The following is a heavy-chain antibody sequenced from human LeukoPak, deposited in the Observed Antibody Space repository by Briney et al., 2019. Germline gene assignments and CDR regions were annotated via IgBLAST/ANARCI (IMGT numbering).Heavy chain of an antibody. V-gene: IGHV3-48*01. CDR1: GFTFSSYS. Sequence: GGSLRLSCAASGFTFSSYSMNWVRQAPGKGLEWVSYISSSSSTIYYADSVQGRFTISRDNAKNSLYLQMNSLRAEDTAVYYCARGPYCSSTSCHSYPYYYMDVWGKGTTVTVSS. CDR3: ARGPYCSSTSCHSYPYYYMDV. D-gene: IGHD2-2*01. J-gene: IGHJ6*03. CDR2: ISSSSSTI.